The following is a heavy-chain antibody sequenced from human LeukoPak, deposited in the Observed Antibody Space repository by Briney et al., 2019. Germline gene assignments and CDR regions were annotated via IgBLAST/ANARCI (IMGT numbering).Heavy chain of an antibody. J-gene: IGHJ5*02. CDR1: GYNFTSYD. CDR3: VRAAQEGRDSLTGVQTGNWFDP. V-gene: IGHV1-8*01. D-gene: IGHD3-9*01. CDR2: MNPSSGNT. Sequence: ASVKASCKTSGYNFTSYDINWVRQGTGQGPEWMGWMNPSSGNTGYAQNFQGRLDLTRNIALTTAYMELSSLTSEDTATYYCVRAAQEGRDSLTGVQTGNWFDPWGQGTLVTVSS.